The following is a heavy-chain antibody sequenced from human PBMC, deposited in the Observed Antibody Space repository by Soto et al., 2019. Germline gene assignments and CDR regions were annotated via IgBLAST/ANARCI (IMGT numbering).Heavy chain of an antibody. V-gene: IGHV1-18*01. CDR2: ISAYNGNT. J-gene: IGHJ6*03. CDR3: ARDRGVAPPVAGNTHYYYYMDV. CDR1: GYSFTNYG. D-gene: IGHD6-19*01. Sequence: QDQLVQSGVEVKKPEASVKVSCKASGYSFTNYGITWVRQAPGQGFEWMGWISAYNGNTNYAQKFQGRVTMTTYASTSTAYLELRSLRSDDTAVYYCARDRGVAPPVAGNTHYYYYMDVWGKGTTVTVSS.